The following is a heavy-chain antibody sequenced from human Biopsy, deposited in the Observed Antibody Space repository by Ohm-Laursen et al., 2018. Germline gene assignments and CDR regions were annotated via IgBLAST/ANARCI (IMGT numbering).Heavy chain of an antibody. J-gene: IGHJ6*02. Sequence: GTLSLTCTVSGGSISSYYWNWIRQPPGKGLKWIGYIYYSGTTDYSPSLKSRATISVDTSKNQFSLRLNSVTAADTAVYYCARATNSTDWPYYYFYGMDVWGQGTTVTVSS. CDR2: IYYSGTT. D-gene: IGHD2/OR15-2a*01. CDR3: ARATNSTDWPYYYFYGMDV. V-gene: IGHV4-59*01. CDR1: GGSISSYY.